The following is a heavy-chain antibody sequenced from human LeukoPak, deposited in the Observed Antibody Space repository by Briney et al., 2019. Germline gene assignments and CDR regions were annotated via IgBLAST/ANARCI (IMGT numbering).Heavy chain of an antibody. Sequence: SETLSLTCTVSGGSISSGGYYWSWIRQPPGKGLEWIGEISHSGSTNYNPSLESRVTMSVDKSKNQFSLKLTSVTAADTAVYFCARVTATTPFDYWGQGTLVTVSS. CDR2: ISHSGST. CDR1: GGSISSGGYY. V-gene: IGHV4-39*07. CDR3: ARVTATTPFDY. J-gene: IGHJ4*02. D-gene: IGHD1-1*01.